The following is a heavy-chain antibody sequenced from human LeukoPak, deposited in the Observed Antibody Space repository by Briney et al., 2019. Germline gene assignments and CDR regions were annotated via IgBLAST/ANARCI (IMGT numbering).Heavy chain of an antibody. CDR2: INVGNGKT. J-gene: IGHJ4*02. Sequence: GASVKVSCKASGYTFSNYAMHWVRQAPGQRLEWMGWINVGNGKTEYSQKFQGRVTITRDTSASTVYMELSSLRAEDTAVYYCQGSGWDWGQGTLVTVSS. V-gene: IGHV1-3*01. CDR1: GYTFSNYA. CDR3: QGSGWD. D-gene: IGHD1-1*01.